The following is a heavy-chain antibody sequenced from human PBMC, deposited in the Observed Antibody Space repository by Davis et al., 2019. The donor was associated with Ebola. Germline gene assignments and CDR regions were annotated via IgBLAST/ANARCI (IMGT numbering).Heavy chain of an antibody. Sequence: GESLKISCAASGFTFSSYSMNWVRQAPGKGLEWVSSISSSSSYIYYADSVKGRFTISRDNAKNSLYLQMNSLRAEDTAVYYCARAGYSGVDYWGQGTLVTVSS. CDR1: GFTFSSYS. CDR2: ISSSSSYI. V-gene: IGHV3-21*01. D-gene: IGHD5-18*01. CDR3: ARAGYSGVDY. J-gene: IGHJ4*02.